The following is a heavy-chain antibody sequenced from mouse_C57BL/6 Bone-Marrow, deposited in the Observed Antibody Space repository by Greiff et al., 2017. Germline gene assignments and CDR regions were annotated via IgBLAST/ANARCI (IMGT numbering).Heavy chain of an antibody. D-gene: IGHD2-4*01. CDR2: IDPSDSYT. CDR1: GYTFTSYW. CDR3: ARGYDYVDFDY. J-gene: IGHJ2*01. V-gene: IGHV1-50*01. Sequence: QVQLQQPGAELVKPGASVKLSCKASGYTFTSYWMQWVKQRPGQGLEWIGEIDPSDSYTNYNQKFKGKATLTVDTSSSTAYMQLSSLTSEDSAVYYCARGYDYVDFDYWGQDTTLTVSS.